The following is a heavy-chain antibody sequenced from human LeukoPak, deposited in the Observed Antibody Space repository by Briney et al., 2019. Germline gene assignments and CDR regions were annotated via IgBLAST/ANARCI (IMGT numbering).Heavy chain of an antibody. Sequence: GGSLRLSCAASGFTVSSNYMSWVRQAPGKGLEWVSVIYSGGSTYYADSVKGRFTISRDNSKNTLYLQMNSLRAEDTAVYYCATRIAARNYFDYWGQGTLVTVSS. V-gene: IGHV3-53*01. D-gene: IGHD6-6*01. CDR3: ATRIAARNYFDY. CDR1: GFTVSSNY. CDR2: IYSGGST. J-gene: IGHJ4*02.